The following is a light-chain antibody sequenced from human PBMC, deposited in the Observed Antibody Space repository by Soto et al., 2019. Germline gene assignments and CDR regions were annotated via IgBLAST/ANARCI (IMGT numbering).Light chain of an antibody. CDR3: QQRSNWPT. V-gene: IGKV3D-20*02. Sequence: VLTQSPGTLSLSPGGSATLSCRASQTVSITYLPWYQQKPGQAPRLLIYDASNRATGIPARFSGSGSGTDFTLTISSLEPEDFAVYYCQQRSNWPTFGQGTKVDIK. CDR2: DAS. J-gene: IGKJ1*01. CDR1: QTVSITY.